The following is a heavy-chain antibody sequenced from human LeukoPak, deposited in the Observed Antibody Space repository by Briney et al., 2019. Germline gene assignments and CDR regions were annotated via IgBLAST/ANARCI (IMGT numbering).Heavy chain of an antibody. CDR1: GSTFSSYG. Sequence: GGSLRLSCAASGSTFSSYGMHWVRQAPGKGLEWVAFIRYDGSNKYYADSVKGRFTISRDNSKNTLYLQMNSLRAEDTAVYYCAKGFPYCSSTSCYTRAFDYWGQGTLVTVSS. D-gene: IGHD2-2*02. V-gene: IGHV3-30*02. J-gene: IGHJ4*02. CDR2: IRYDGSNK. CDR3: AKGFPYCSSTSCYTRAFDY.